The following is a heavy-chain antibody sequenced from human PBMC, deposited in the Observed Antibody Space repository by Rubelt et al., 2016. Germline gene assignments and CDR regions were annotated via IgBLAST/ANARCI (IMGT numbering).Heavy chain of an antibody. CDR2: INAGNGNT. J-gene: IGHJ4*02. V-gene: IGHV1-3*01. Sequence: SGAEVKKPGASVKVSCKASGYTFTSYAMHWVRQAPGQRLEWMGWINAGNGNTKYSQKFQGSVTITRDTSASTAYMELSSLSSEDTAVYYCAGAQRIRLLMVYAPTVDYWGQGTLVTVSS. CDR3: AGAQRIRLLMVYAPTVDY. CDR1: GYTFTSYA. D-gene: IGHD2-8*01.